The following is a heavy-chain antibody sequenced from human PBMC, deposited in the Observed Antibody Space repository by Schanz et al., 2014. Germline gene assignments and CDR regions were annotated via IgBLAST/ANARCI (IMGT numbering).Heavy chain of an antibody. CDR1: GFTFRSYA. V-gene: IGHV3-23*04. CDR3: AKDLAVAGDY. Sequence: VRLVESGGGLVQPGGSRRLSCAASGFTFRSYAMSWVRQAPGEGMEWVSGISGSGSSTYYADSVKGRFTISRDNSKNTLYLQMNSLRAEDTAVYYCAKDLAVAGDYWGQGTLVTVSS. CDR2: ISGSGSST. J-gene: IGHJ4*02. D-gene: IGHD6-19*01.